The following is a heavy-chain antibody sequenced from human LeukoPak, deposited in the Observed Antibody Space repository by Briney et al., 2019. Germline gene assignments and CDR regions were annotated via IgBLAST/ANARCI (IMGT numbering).Heavy chain of an antibody. D-gene: IGHD6-13*01. V-gene: IGHV3-30*18. CDR2: ISYDGSNK. CDR3: AKGAIAAAAGGSYYMDV. CDR1: GFTFSSYG. J-gene: IGHJ6*03. Sequence: GGSLRLSCAASGFTFSSYGMHWVRQAPGKGLEWVAVISYDGSNKYYADSVKGRFTISRDNSKNTLYLQMNSLRAEDTAVYYCAKGAIAAAAGGSYYMDVWGKGTTVTISS.